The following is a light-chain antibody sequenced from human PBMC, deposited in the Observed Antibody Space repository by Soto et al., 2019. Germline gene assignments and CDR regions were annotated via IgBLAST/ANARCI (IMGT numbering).Light chain of an antibody. Sequence: EIVMTQSPGTLSLSPGERATLSCRASQSVSSSYLAWYQQKPGQAPRLLIYGASSRATGIPDRFSGSGSGTDFTLTISRLQPEDFAVYYCQQYASSPLTFGGGPKVEIK. CDR3: QQYASSPLT. J-gene: IGKJ4*01. V-gene: IGKV3-20*01. CDR1: QSVSSSY. CDR2: GAS.